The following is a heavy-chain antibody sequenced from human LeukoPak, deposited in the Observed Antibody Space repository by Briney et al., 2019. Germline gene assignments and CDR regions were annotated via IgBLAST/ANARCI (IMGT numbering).Heavy chain of an antibody. V-gene: IGHV3-23*01. CDR2: ISGSGGST. CDR3: AREQGIAGASSFDY. CDR1: GFTFSSYS. Sequence: GGSLRLSCAASGFTFSSYSMNWVRQAPGKGLEWVSAISGSGGSTYYADSVKGRFTISRDNSKNTLYLQMNSLRVEDTAVYYCAREQGIAGASSFDYWGQGTLVTVSS. D-gene: IGHD1-26*01. J-gene: IGHJ4*02.